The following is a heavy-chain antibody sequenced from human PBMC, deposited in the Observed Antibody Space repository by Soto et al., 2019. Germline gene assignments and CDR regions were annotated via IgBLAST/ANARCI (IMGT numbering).Heavy chain of an antibody. CDR2: ISGSAGT. Sequence: EVQLLESGGGSVQPGGSLRLSCAASGFTFSTYAMSWVRQAPGKGLEWVSGISGSAGTYYAASVKGRFTVSRDNSKNTLYLQMNSLRAEDMAVYYCAKLRDYDFWSGYYTGGSWFDPWGQGTLVTVSS. V-gene: IGHV3-23*01. D-gene: IGHD3-3*01. CDR3: AKLRDYDFWSGYYTGGSWFDP. CDR1: GFTFSTYA. J-gene: IGHJ5*02.